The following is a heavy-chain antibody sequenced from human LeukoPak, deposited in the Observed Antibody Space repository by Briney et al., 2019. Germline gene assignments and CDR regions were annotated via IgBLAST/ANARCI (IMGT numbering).Heavy chain of an antibody. D-gene: IGHD6-19*01. CDR2: VKQDGSEK. V-gene: IGHV3-7*01. J-gene: IGHJ4*02. CDR3: ARRRSTNFPWLVRGYSFDY. CDR1: GFTFSSYW. Sequence: GGSLRLSCAASGFTFSSYWMSWVRQAPGKGLEWVANVKQDGSEKYYVDSVKGRFTISRDNAKNSLYLQMNSLRAEDTAVYYCARRRSTNFPWLVRGYSFDYWGQGTLVTVSS.